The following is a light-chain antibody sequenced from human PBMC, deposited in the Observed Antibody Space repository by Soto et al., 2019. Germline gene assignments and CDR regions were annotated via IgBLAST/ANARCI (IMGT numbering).Light chain of an antibody. CDR2: DVS. CDR3: SSYTISSTYV. J-gene: IGLJ1*01. Sequence: HSALTXPASVSGSPGQSITISCTGTSNDVGSYYYVSWYQQHPGKAPKLLIYDVSDRPSGVSDRFSGSKSGNTASLTISGLQAEDAAEYFCSSYTISSTYVFGTGTKVTVL. V-gene: IGLV2-14*01. CDR1: SNDVGSYYY.